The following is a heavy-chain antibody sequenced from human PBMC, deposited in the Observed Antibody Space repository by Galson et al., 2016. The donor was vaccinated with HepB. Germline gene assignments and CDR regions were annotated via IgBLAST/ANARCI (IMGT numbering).Heavy chain of an antibody. CDR1: GFTFSDFY. D-gene: IGHD6-25*01. V-gene: IGHV3-11*06. CDR3: ARDRTSRAAVDY. CDR2: ISHRGSDT. J-gene: IGHJ4*01. Sequence: RLSCAASGFTFSDFYMTWIRQAPGKGLEYVSHISHRGSDTNYADSVKGRFTLSRDNAKKSLYLQMSSLRAEDTAIYYCARDRTSRAAVDYWGHGTLVTVSS.